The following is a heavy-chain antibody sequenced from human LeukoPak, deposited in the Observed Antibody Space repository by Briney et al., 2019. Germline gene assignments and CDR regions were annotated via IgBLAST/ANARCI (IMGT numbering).Heavy chain of an antibody. V-gene: IGHV4-59*08. CDR1: GGSISSLY. Sequence: SETLSLTCSVSGGSISSLYWSWIRQPPGKGLEGIGYIYYTGSTNYNPSLKSRVTMFVDMSKNQFSLRLSSVTEADTAVYYCARHRAYSSSSPFDYWGQGTLVTVSS. CDR3: ARHRAYSSSSPFDY. J-gene: IGHJ4*02. D-gene: IGHD6-6*01. CDR2: IYYTGST.